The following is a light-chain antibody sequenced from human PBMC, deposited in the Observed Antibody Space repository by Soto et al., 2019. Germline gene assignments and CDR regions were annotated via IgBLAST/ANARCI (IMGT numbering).Light chain of an antibody. CDR3: QQYNSYSYT. CDR2: DAS. V-gene: IGKV1-5*01. J-gene: IGKJ2*01. Sequence: DIQMTQSPSTLSASVGDRVTITCRASQSISSWLAWYQQKPGKAPKLLIYDASSLESGVPSRFSGSASAAEFTLTISSLQPDDFATYYCQQYNSYSYTFGQGTKLEIK. CDR1: QSISSW.